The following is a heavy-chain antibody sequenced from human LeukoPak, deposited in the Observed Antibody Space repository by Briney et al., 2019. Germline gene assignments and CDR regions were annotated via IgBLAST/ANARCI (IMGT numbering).Heavy chain of an antibody. Sequence: GGSLRLSCAASGFTFSSYAMSWVRQAPGKGLEWVSAISGSGGSTYYADSVKGRFTISRDNSKNTLYLQMNSLRAEDTAVYYCAKVHRRLRFLEWLLPNWFDPWGQGTLVTVSS. V-gene: IGHV3-23*01. CDR2: ISGSGGST. D-gene: IGHD3-3*01. CDR3: AKVHRRLRFLEWLLPNWFDP. CDR1: GFTFSSYA. J-gene: IGHJ5*02.